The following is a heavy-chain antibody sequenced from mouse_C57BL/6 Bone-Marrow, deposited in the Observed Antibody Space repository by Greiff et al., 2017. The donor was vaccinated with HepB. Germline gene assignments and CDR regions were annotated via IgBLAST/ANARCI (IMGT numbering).Heavy chain of an antibody. CDR2: IDPSDSYT. D-gene: IGHD2-4*01. V-gene: IGHV1-59*01. Sequence: VQLQQPGAELVRPGTSVKLSCKASGYTFTSYWMHWVKQRPGQGLEWIGVIDPSDSYTNYNQKFKGKATLTVDTSSSTAYMQLSSLTSEDSAVYYCARSEGYDYHWYFDVWGTGTTVTVSS. CDR1: GYTFTSYW. CDR3: ARSEGYDYHWYFDV. J-gene: IGHJ1*03.